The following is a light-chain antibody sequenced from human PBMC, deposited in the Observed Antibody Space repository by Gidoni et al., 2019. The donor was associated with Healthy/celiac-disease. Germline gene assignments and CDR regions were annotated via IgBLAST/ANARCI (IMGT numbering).Light chain of an antibody. CDR3: QQYGSSPLFT. V-gene: IGKV3-20*01. CDR2: GAS. Sequence: ELVLTHSPGTLSLSPGERATLSCRASQSVSSSYLAWYQQKPGQAPRLLIYGASSRATGIPDRFSGSGSGTDFTLTISRLEPEDFAVYYCQQYGSSPLFTFXPXTKVXIK. J-gene: IGKJ3*01. CDR1: QSVSSSY.